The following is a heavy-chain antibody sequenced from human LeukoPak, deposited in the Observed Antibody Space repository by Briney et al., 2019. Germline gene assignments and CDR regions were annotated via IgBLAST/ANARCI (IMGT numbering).Heavy chain of an antibody. CDR1: GYTLTELS. V-gene: IGHV1-24*01. CDR2: FDPEDGET. Sequence: ASVKVSCKVSGYTLTELSMHWVRQAPGKGLERMGGFDPEDGETIYAQKFQGRVTMTEDTSTDTAYMELSSLRSEDTAVYYCATVKVVPAASDDAFDIWGQGTMVTVSS. J-gene: IGHJ3*02. D-gene: IGHD2-2*01. CDR3: ATVKVVPAASDDAFDI.